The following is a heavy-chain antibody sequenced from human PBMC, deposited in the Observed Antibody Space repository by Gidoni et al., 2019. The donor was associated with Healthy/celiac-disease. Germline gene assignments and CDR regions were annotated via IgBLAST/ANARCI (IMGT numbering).Heavy chain of an antibody. D-gene: IGHD3-22*01. CDR3: AGDYYDSSGFPRHFDP. CDR1: GGSISSGGYY. V-gene: IGHV4-31*03. Sequence: QVQLQESGPGLVKPSQTLSLTCTVSGGSISSGGYYWSWIRQHPGKGLEWIGYIYYSGSTYYNPSLKSRVTISVDTSKNQFSLKLSSVTAADTAVYYCAGDYYDSSGFPRHFDPWGQGTLVTVSS. CDR2: IYYSGST. J-gene: IGHJ5*02.